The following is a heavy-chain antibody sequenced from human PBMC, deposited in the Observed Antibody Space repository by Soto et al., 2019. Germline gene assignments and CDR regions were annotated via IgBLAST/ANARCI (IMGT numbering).Heavy chain of an antibody. CDR2: IYYSGST. CDR1: GGSISSYY. CDR3: ARHKSRNYDFGSAIPPEYYYYCMDV. D-gene: IGHD3-3*01. Sequence: QVQLQESGPGLVKPSETLSLTCTVSGGSISSYYWGWSRQPPGQGLEWIGYIYYSGSTNYNPSLRSQVTLSVDTSKNQFSLKLSSVAAADTAVYYCARHKSRNYDFGSAIPPEYYYYCMDVWGKGTTVTVSS. V-gene: IGHV4-59*08. J-gene: IGHJ6*03.